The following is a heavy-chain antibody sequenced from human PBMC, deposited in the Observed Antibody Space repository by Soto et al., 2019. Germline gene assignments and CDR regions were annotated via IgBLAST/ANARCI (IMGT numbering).Heavy chain of an antibody. CDR3: ARGWGRICDY. V-gene: IGHV4-34*01. Sequence: QVQLQQWGAGLLKPSETLSLTCAVYGGSFSGYYWNWIRQPPGKGLEWIGEINHSGSTNYNPSLKCRVPISVDASKTLFSLKLSSVTAADTAVYYCARGWGRICDYWGPGSLVAVSS. CDR2: INHSGST. J-gene: IGHJ4*02. D-gene: IGHD7-27*01. CDR1: GGSFSGYY.